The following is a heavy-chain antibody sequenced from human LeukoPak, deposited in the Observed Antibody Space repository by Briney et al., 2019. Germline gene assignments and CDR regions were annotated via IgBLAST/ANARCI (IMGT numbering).Heavy chain of an antibody. CDR3: AKVYSSGLRGGYYFDY. D-gene: IGHD6-19*01. V-gene: IGHV3-7*03. CDR2: IKQDGSEK. Sequence: GGSLRLSCAASGFTFSSYWMSWVRQAPGKGLEWVANIKQDGSEKYYVDSVKGRFTISRDNAKNSLYLQMNSLRAEDTAVYYCAKVYSSGLRGGYYFDYWGQGTLVTVSS. CDR1: GFTFSSYW. J-gene: IGHJ4*02.